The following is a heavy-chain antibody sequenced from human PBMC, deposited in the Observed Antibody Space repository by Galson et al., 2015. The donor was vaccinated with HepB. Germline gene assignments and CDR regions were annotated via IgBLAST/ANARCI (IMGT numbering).Heavy chain of an antibody. V-gene: IGHV4-59*01. J-gene: IGHJ6*02. CDR2: VYYSGST. D-gene: IGHD3-22*01. CDR1: GGFIRSYY. Sequence: ETLSLTCTVSGGFIRSYYWSWIRQPPGKGLEWIGYVYYSGSTNYNPSLKSRVTISVDTSKNQFSLKLSSVTAADTAVYYCARSHDSSGFYYYGMDVWGQGTTVTVSS. CDR3: ARSHDSSGFYYYGMDV.